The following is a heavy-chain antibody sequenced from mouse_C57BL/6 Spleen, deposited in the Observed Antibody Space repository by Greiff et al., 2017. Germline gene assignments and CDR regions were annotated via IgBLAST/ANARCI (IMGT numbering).Heavy chain of an antibody. V-gene: IGHV1-7*01. D-gene: IGHD1-1*01. J-gene: IGHJ1*03. CDR3: ARDFTTVVPYWYFDV. Sequence: QVQLQQSGAELAKPGASVKLSCKASGYTFTSYWMHWVKQRPGQGLEWIGYINPSSGYTKYNQKFKDKATLSADKSSSTAYMQLSSLTYEDSAVYYCARDFTTVVPYWYFDVWGTGTTVTVSS. CDR2: INPSSGYT. CDR1: GYTFTSYW.